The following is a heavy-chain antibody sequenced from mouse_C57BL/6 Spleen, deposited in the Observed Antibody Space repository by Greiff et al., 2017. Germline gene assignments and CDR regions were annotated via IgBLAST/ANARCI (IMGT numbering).Heavy chain of an antibody. CDR3: ARSWDEGYFDY. D-gene: IGHD4-1*01. CDR2: INPNNGGT. CDR1: GYTFTDYY. Sequence: VQLKQSGPELVKPGASVKISCKASGYTFTDYYMNWVKQSHGKSLEWIGDINPNNGGTSYNQKFKGKATLTVDKSSSTAYMELRSLTSEDSAVYYCARSWDEGYFDYWGQGTTLTVSS. V-gene: IGHV1-26*01. J-gene: IGHJ2*01.